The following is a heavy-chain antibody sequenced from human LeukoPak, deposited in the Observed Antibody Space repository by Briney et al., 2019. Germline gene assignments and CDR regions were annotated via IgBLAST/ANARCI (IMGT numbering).Heavy chain of an antibody. CDR1: GFTFTTYG. V-gene: IGHV3-23*01. Sequence: GGSLRLSCSASGFTFTTYGMNWVRQAPGKGLEWVSGIGGSGTRTYYADSVKGRFTISRDNSKNTLYLQMNSLRAEDTAVYYCAKDSVYYDNSSYPYWGQGTLVTASS. J-gene: IGHJ4*02. CDR2: IGGSGTRT. D-gene: IGHD3-22*01. CDR3: AKDSVYYDNSSYPY.